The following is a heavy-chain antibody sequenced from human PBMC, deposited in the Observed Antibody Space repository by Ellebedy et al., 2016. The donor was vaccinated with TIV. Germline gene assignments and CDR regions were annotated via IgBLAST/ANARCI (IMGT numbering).Heavy chain of an antibody. Sequence: MPSETLSLTCTVSGGSISSSSYYWGWIRPPPGKGLEWIGSIYYSGSTYYNPSLKSRVTISVDPSKNQFSLKLSSVTAADTAVYYCARQTNWFNPWGQGTLVTVSS. CDR1: GGSISSSSYY. V-gene: IGHV4-39*01. CDR2: IYYSGST. CDR3: ARQTNWFNP. J-gene: IGHJ5*02.